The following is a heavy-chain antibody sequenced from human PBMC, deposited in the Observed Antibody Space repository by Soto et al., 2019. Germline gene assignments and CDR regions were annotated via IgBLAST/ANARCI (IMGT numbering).Heavy chain of an antibody. J-gene: IGHJ4*02. CDR2: MFFSGGT. CDR3: VRGLSLLTSYPDF. Sequence: QVRLQESGPRLVRPSETLSLSCSVAGDSVRSRTHYWGWVRQAPGKGLEWIGNMFFSGGTYSNPSLMGRVNISVDASKNQFSLGLTSVTAADTAVYFCVRGLSLLTSYPDFWGQGTLVSVTS. V-gene: IGHV4-39*01. CDR1: GDSVRSRTHY. D-gene: IGHD2-21*02.